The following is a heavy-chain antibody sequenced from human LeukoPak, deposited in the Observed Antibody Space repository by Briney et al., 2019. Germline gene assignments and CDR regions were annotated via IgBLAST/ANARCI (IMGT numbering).Heavy chain of an antibody. CDR1: GGSLSGYY. Sequence: SETLSRTCAVYGGSLSGYYWTWVRQPPGEGLEWIGEIRHSGGANYSPSLKSRVTISLDTSKNQFSLKLSSVTAADTAVYYCARRSVVTAINFDAFDIWGQGAMVTVSS. CDR2: IRHSGGA. CDR3: ARRSVVTAINFDAFDI. D-gene: IGHD2-21*02. J-gene: IGHJ3*02. V-gene: IGHV4-34*01.